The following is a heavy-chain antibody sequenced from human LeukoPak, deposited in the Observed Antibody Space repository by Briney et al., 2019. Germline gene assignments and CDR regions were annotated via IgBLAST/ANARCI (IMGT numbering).Heavy chain of an antibody. V-gene: IGHV4-39*01. CDR3: ARVSYSNYIDY. J-gene: IGHJ4*02. CDR2: IYYSGST. D-gene: IGHD4-11*01. Sequence: PSETLSLTCTVSGGSISSSSYYWGWIRQPPGKGLEWIGSIYYSGSTYYNPSLKSRVTISVDTSKNQFSLKLSSVTAADTAVYYCARVSYSNYIDYWGQGTLVTVSS. CDR1: GGSISSSSYY.